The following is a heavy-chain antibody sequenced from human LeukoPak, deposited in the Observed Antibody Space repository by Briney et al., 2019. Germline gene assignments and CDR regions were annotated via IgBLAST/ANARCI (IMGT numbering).Heavy chain of an antibody. D-gene: IGHD1-1*01. CDR2: IKSKTDGGTT. J-gene: IGHJ6*03. Sequence: PGGSLRLSCAASGFTFSNAWMSWVRQAPGKGLEWVGRIKSKTDGGTTDYAAPVKGRFTISRDDSKNTLYLQMNSLKTEDTAVYYCTTFAGRYYYYYYMDVWGKGTTVTVSS. CDR1: GFTFSNAW. V-gene: IGHV3-15*01. CDR3: TTFAGRYYYYYYMDV.